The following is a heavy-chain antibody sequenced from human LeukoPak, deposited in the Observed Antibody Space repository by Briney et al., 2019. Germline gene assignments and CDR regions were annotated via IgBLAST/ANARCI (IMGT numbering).Heavy chain of an antibody. CDR1: GFTFSSYG. Sequence: GTSLRLSCAASGFTFSSYGMHWVRQASGKGLEWVAVISYDGSNKYYADSVKGRFTISRDNSKNTLYLQMNSLRAEDTAVYYCAKDRLGYFDYWGQGTLVTVSS. J-gene: IGHJ4*02. CDR3: AKDRLGYFDY. CDR2: ISYDGSNK. D-gene: IGHD7-27*01. V-gene: IGHV3-30*18.